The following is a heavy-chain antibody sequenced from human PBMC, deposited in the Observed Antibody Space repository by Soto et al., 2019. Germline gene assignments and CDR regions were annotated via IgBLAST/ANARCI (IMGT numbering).Heavy chain of an antibody. D-gene: IGHD2-15*01. CDR2: ISSSSSYI. CDR1: GFTFSSYG. J-gene: IGHJ5*02. Sequence: GGSLRLSCAASGFTFSSYGMNCVRQAPGKGLEWVSSISSSSSYIYYADSVKGRFTISRDNAKNSLYLQMNSLRAEDTAVYYCARDAYGYCSGGSCYYWFDPWGQGTLVTVSS. V-gene: IGHV3-21*01. CDR3: ARDAYGYCSGGSCYYWFDP.